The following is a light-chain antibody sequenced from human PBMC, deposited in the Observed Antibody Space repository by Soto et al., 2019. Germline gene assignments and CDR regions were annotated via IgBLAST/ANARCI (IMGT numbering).Light chain of an antibody. Sequence: QSVLTQPASVSGSPGQSITIYCTGTSSDVGGYNYVSWYQQHPGKAPKLMIYDVSNRPSGVSNRFSGSKSGNTASLTISGLQAEDEADYYCSSYTGSSILGYVFGTGTKVTVL. CDR3: SSYTGSSILGYV. CDR2: DVS. J-gene: IGLJ1*01. CDR1: SSDVGGYNY. V-gene: IGLV2-14*01.